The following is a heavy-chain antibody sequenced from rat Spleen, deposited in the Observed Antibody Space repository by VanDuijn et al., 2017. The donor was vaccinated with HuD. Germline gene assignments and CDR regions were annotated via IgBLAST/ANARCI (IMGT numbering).Heavy chain of an antibody. Sequence: EVQLVESGGGLVQPGRSLKLSCAASGFTFSNYGMHWIRQAPTKGLEWVASISPSGGSTYYRNSVKGRFTVSRDNAKSTLYLQMDSLRSEDTATYYCARHEGITYWYFDFWGPGTMVTVSS. J-gene: IGHJ1*01. CDR3: ARHEGITYWYFDF. D-gene: IGHD1-4*01. CDR1: GFTFSNYG. CDR2: ISPSGGST. V-gene: IGHV5-19*01.